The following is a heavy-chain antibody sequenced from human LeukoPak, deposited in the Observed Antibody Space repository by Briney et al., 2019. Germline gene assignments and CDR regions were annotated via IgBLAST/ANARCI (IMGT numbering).Heavy chain of an antibody. J-gene: IGHJ4*02. CDR2: INTDGTVT. CDR3: ATKQWLAPPPDS. V-gene: IGHV3-74*01. CDR1: GFTFNKYW. Sequence: GGSLILSCAASGFTFNKYWMLWVRQAPGKGLESVSRINTDGTVTTYADSVKGRFTVSRDNADNTMFLQMNSVRDEDTAVYYCATKQWLAPPPDSWGQGTPVTVSS. D-gene: IGHD6-19*01.